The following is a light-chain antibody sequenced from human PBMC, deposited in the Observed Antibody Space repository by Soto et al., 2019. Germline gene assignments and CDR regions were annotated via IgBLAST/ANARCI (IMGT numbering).Light chain of an antibody. Sequence: EIVLTQSPGTLSLSPGDRAALSCRTTQILNGGSLAGYQLKPGQAPRLLMYDSSIRAAGVPNRFSGSGSGTDFTLTISRLETEDFAVYYCQLYGSSPELTFGGGTKVEIK. V-gene: IGKV3-20*01. CDR3: QLYGSSPELT. CDR1: QILNGGS. CDR2: DSS. J-gene: IGKJ4*01.